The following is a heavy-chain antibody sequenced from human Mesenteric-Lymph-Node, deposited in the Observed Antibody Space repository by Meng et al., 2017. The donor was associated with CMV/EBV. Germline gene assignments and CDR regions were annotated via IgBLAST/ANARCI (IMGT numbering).Heavy chain of an antibody. D-gene: IGHD6-13*01. CDR1: RASITSADYY. V-gene: IGHV4-61*08. Sequence: SETLSLTCTFSRASITSADYYWTWIRQPPGKGLEWIGHVYYSGSTNYNPSLKSRVTISVDTSKNSFSLNLNSVTAADTAVYYCARRLGIAAPFDYWGRGTLVTVSS. J-gene: IGHJ4*02. CDR2: VYYSGST. CDR3: ARRLGIAAPFDY.